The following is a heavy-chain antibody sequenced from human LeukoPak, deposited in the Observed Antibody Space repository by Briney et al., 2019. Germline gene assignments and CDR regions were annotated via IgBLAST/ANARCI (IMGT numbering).Heavy chain of an antibody. CDR1: GGSINNYY. J-gene: IGHJ4*02. CDR3: ARMGLKNY. D-gene: IGHD3/OR15-3a*01. Sequence: SETLSLTCIVSGGSINNYYWSWIRQPPGKGLEWIGEINHSGSTNYNPSLKSRVTISVDTSKNQFSLKLSSVTAADTAVYYCARMGLKNYWGQGTLVTVSS. V-gene: IGHV4-34*01. CDR2: INHSGST.